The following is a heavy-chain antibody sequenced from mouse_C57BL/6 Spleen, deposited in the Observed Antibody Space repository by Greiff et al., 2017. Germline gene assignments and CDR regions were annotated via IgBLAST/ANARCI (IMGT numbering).Heavy chain of an antibody. CDR2: IDPNSGGT. CDR3: ARGGYGNSFRLGFAY. Sequence: QVQLQQPGAELVKPGASVKLSCKASGYTFTSYWMHWVKQRPGRGLEWIGRIDPNSGGTKYNEKFKSKATLTVDKPSSTAYRQLSSLTSEDSAVYDCARGGYGNSFRLGFAYWGQGTLVTGSA. D-gene: IGHD2-1*01. J-gene: IGHJ3*01. V-gene: IGHV1-72*01. CDR1: GYTFTSYW.